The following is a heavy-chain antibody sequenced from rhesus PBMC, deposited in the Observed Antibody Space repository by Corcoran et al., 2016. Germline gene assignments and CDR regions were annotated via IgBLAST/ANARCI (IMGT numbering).Heavy chain of an antibody. Sequence: QVQLQESGPGLVKPSETLSLTCAVSGGSISDDYYWNWIRQPPGKGLEWICYIFGSGGGTNYTPSLNNRVTISIDTSKNQFSLKLSSVTAADTAVYYCEGDSGYYATFDYWGQGVLVTVSS. V-gene: IGHV4-106*01. CDR1: GGSISDDYY. CDR2: IFGSGGGT. J-gene: IGHJ4*01. D-gene: IGHD3-28*01. CDR3: EGDSGYYATFDY.